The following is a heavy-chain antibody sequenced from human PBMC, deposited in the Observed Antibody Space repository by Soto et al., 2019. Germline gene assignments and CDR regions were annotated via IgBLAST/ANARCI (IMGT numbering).Heavy chain of an antibody. V-gene: IGHV3-15*07. CDR2: IKSKTDGGTT. CDR1: GFTFDKVW. CDR3: TTGRDDLLY. J-gene: IGHJ4*02. Sequence: EVQLVESRGGLVKPGGALRQSCAVAGFTFDKVWMNWVRQAPGKGLEGVGRIKSKTDGGTTDYAAPVKGRFTISRDDSKNMLYLQMNSLNTEDTGMYFCTTGRDDLLYWGQGTLVTVSS. D-gene: IGHD1-26*01.